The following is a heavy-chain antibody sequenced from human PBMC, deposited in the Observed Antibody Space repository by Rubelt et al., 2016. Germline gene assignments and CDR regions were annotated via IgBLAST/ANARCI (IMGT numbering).Heavy chain of an antibody. D-gene: IGHD1/OR15-1a*01. CDR2: ISNGGRT. CDR1: GDTSLHF. J-gene: IGHJ6*02. V-gene: IGHV4-59*11. CDR3: ARLKREQLVENYYYGMDV. Sequence: QVQLQESGPGLVKPSETLSLTCAVSGDTSLHFWSWVRQPPGKGLEWIGSISNGGRTNYSPSLKSRVTISRDTSKTQISLKLTAVTAADTALYYCARLKREQLVENYYYGMDVWGQGITVTVSS.